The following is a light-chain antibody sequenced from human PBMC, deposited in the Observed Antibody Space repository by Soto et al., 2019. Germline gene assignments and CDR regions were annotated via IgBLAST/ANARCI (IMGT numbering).Light chain of an antibody. Sequence: QSSLAQPASVSGSPGQSITVSCTGTSSDVGGYNSVSWYQQHPGKPPKLIIYEVSNRPSGVSDRFSGSKSGNTASLTISGLQAEDEADYYCSSYTSTSSYVLATGTKV. CDR1: SSDVGGYNS. J-gene: IGLJ1*01. CDR2: EVS. V-gene: IGLV2-14*03. CDR3: SSYTSTSSYV.